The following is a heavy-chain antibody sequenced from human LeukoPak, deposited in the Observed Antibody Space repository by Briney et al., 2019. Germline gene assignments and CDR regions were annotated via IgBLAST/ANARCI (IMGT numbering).Heavy chain of an antibody. Sequence: NPSETLSLTCAVYGGSFSGYYWRWIRQPPGKGVEWIGEINHSGSTNYSASLKSRVTISLDTSKNQLSLRLSSVTAADTAVYYCARGEPLRLGELDYFDPWGQGTLVTVSS. CDR3: ARGEPLRLGELDYFDP. CDR2: INHSGST. V-gene: IGHV4-34*01. CDR1: GGSFSGYY. D-gene: IGHD3-16*01. J-gene: IGHJ5*02.